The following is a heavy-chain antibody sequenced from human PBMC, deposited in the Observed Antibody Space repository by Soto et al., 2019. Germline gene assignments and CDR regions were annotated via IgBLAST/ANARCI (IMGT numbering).Heavy chain of an antibody. J-gene: IGHJ6*02. Sequence: QVQLVESGGGLVRLGGSLRLSCEASGFTFRDYYMTWFRQAPGKGLEWLSYIDSSTKYTNYADSVKGRFTISRDNAKNSLYLQMHSLRADDTAVYYCAREYYYTMDVWGQGTMVTVSS. CDR1: GFTFRDYY. CDR3: AREYYYTMDV. V-gene: IGHV3-11*05. CDR2: IDSSTKYT.